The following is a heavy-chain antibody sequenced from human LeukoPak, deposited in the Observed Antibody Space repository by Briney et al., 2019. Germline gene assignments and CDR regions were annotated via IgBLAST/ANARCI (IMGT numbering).Heavy chain of an antibody. V-gene: IGHV3-30-3*01. J-gene: IGHJ4*02. D-gene: IGHD6-6*01. CDR1: GFTLSSYA. CDR2: ISYDGSNK. CDR3: ARSIAARRGYFDY. Sequence: GGSLRLSCAASGFTLSSYAMHWVRQAPGKGLEWVAVISYDGSNKYYADSVKGRFTISRDNSKNTLYLQMNSLRAEDTAVYYSARSIAARRGYFDYWGQGTLVTVSS.